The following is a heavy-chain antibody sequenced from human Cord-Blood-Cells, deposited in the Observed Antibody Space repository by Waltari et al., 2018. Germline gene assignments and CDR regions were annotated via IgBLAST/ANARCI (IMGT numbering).Heavy chain of an antibody. V-gene: IGHV3-48*03. D-gene: IGHD1-26*01. CDR2: ISSSGSTI. J-gene: IGHJ2*01. CDR1: GFTFSSYE. Sequence: EVQLVESGGGLVQPGGSLRLSCAASGFTFSSYEMNWVRQAPGKGLEWVSYISSSGSTIYYAESVKGRFTISRDNAKNSLYLQMNSLRAEDTAVYYCARDRRWDPLTPHWYFDLWGRGTLVTVSS. CDR3: ARDRRWDPLTPHWYFDL.